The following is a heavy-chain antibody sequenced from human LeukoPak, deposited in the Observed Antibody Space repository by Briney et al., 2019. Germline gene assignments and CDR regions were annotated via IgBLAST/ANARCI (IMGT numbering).Heavy chain of an antibody. CDR1: GGSISSYY. D-gene: IGHD1-26*01. J-gene: IGHJ4*02. CDR2: IYHSGST. V-gene: IGHV4-59*12. Sequence: SETLSLTCTVSGGSISSYYWSWIRQPPGKGLEWIGYIYHSGSTYYNPSLKSRVTISVDRSKNQFSLKLSSVTAADTAVYYCARDKVGATSFDYWGQGTLVTVSS. CDR3: ARDKVGATSFDY.